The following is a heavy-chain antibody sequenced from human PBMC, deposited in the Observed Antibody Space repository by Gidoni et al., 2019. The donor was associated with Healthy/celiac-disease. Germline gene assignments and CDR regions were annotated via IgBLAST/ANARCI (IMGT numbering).Heavy chain of an antibody. CDR3: ARGRGVTSQYFQH. CDR1: GGSISSGGYS. Sequence: QLQLQESGSGLVKPSQTLSLTCAVSGGSISSGGYSWVWLRQPPGKGLEWLGYIYHSGSTYYNPSLKSRVTISVDRSKNQFSLKLSSVTAADTAVYYCARGRGVTSQYFQHWGQGTLVTVSS. J-gene: IGHJ1*01. V-gene: IGHV4-30-2*01. CDR2: IYHSGST. D-gene: IGHD2-8*02.